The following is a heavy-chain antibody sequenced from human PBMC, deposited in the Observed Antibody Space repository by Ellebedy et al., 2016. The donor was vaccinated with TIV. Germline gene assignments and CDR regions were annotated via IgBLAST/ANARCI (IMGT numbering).Heavy chain of an antibody. D-gene: IGHD5-12*01. CDR2: IYYSGST. Sequence: SETLSLTXTVSGGSISSGGYYWSWIRQHPGKGLEWIGYIYYSGSTYFNPSLKSRVTISVDSSKNQFSLKLSSVTAADTAVYYCAREDSGADAFDIWGQGTMVTVSS. CDR1: GGSISSGGYY. CDR3: AREDSGADAFDI. J-gene: IGHJ3*02. V-gene: IGHV4-31*03.